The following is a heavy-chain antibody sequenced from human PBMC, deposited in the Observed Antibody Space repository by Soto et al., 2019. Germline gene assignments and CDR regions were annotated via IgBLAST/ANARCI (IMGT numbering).Heavy chain of an antibody. CDR2: ISYDGSNK. CDR1: GFTFSTYG. D-gene: IGHD2-15*01. V-gene: IGHV3-30*18. Sequence: QVQLVESGGGVVQPGRSLRLSCAASGFTFSTYGMHWVRQAPGKGLEWVAVISYDGSNKYYADSVKGRFTISRDNSKNTLYLQMNSLRAEDKAVYYCAKDGVVVVAATYYYYYMDVWGKGTTVTVSS. J-gene: IGHJ6*03. CDR3: AKDGVVVVAATYYYYYMDV.